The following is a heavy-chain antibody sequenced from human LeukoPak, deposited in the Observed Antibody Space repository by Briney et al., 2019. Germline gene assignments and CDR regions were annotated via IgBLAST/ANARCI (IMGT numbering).Heavy chain of an antibody. D-gene: IGHD6-6*01. J-gene: IGHJ5*02. V-gene: IGHV1-69*05. Sequence: ASVKVSCKASGGTFSSYAISWVRQAPGQGLEWMGGIIPIFGTANYAQKFQGRVTITTDESTSTAYMELSSLRSEDTAVYYCALEDSSSSRGDNWFDPWGQGTLVTISS. CDR3: ALEDSSSSRGDNWFDP. CDR1: GGTFSSYA. CDR2: IIPIFGTA.